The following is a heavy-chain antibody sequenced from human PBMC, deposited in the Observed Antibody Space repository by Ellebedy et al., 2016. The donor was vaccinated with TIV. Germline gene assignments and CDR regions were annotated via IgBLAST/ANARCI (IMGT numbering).Heavy chain of an antibody. V-gene: IGHV3-30*01. Sequence: GGSLRLXCAASGFTFSSYAMHWVRQAPGKGLEWVAVISYDGSNKYYADSVKGRFTISRDNSKNTLYLQMNSLRAEDTAVYYCARGDITIFKPYYGMDVWGQGTTVTVSS. D-gene: IGHD3-3*01. CDR2: ISYDGSNK. J-gene: IGHJ6*02. CDR1: GFTFSSYA. CDR3: ARGDITIFKPYYGMDV.